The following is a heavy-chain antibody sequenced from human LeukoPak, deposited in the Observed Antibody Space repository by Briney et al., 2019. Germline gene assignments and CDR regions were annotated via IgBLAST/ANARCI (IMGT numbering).Heavy chain of an antibody. CDR3: ARASSGYYYLYFDY. J-gene: IGHJ4*02. Sequence: GGSLRLSCAASGFTFSNYWMTWIRQAPGKGLEWVSVIYSGGGTFYADSVKGRFTISRDNSKNTLYLQMNSLRAEDTAVYYCARASSGYYYLYFDYWGQGTLVTVSS. CDR2: IYSGGGT. CDR1: GFTFSNYW. V-gene: IGHV3-53*01. D-gene: IGHD3-22*01.